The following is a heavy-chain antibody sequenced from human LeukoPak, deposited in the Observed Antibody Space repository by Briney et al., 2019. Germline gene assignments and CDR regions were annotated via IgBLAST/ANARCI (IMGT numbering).Heavy chain of an antibody. CDR1: GYTFTGYY. J-gene: IGHJ4*02. CDR3: ARGQLRLGELSSTLYYFDY. D-gene: IGHD3-16*02. CDR2: INPNSGGA. V-gene: IGHV1-2*06. Sequence: ASVKVSCKASGYTFTGYYMHWVRQAPGQGLEWMAQINPNSGGANYAQKFQGRVTMTRDTSISTAYMELSRLRSDDTAVYYCARGQLRLGELSSTLYYFDYWGQGTLVTVSS.